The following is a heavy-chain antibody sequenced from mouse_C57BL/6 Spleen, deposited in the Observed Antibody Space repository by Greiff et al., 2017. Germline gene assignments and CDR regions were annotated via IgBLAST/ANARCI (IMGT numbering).Heavy chain of an antibody. J-gene: IGHJ4*01. CDR3: ARGNPAMDY. V-gene: IGHV3-1*01. CDR2: ISYRGST. Sequence: EVQLQESGPGMVKPSQSLSLTCTVTGYSITSGYDWHWIRHFPGNKLEWMGYISYRGSTNYNPALKSRISITHDTSKNHFFLKLNSVTTEDTATYYCARGNPAMDYWGQGTSVTVSS. CDR1: GYSITSGYD.